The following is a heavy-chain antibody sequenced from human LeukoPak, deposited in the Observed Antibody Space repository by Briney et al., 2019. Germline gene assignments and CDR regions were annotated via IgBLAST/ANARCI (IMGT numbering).Heavy chain of an antibody. CDR1: GFTVSSNY. D-gene: IGHD1-14*01. Sequence: GGSLRLSCAASGFTVSSNYMNWVRQAPGKGLEWVSVIYSGGSTYYADSVKGRFTISRDKSKNALSLQMNSLRVEDTAVYYCARGPDYGVSGPYYWGQGTLV. CDR2: IYSGGST. V-gene: IGHV3-66*01. J-gene: IGHJ4*02. CDR3: ARGPDYGVSGPYY.